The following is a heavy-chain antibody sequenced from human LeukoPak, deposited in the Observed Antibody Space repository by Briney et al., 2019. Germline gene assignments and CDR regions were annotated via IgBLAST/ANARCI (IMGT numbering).Heavy chain of an antibody. V-gene: IGHV3-11*01. CDR3: ARDLYDSSGYYSGYYYYYGMDV. J-gene: IGHJ6*02. D-gene: IGHD3-22*01. CDR2: ISSSGSTI. Sequence: GGSLRLSCAASGFTVSSNYMSWVRQAPGKGLEWVSYISSSGSTIYYADSVKGRFTISRDNAKNSLYLQMNSLRAEDTAVYYCARDLYDSSGYYSGYYYYYGMDVWGQGTTVTVSS. CDR1: GFTVSSNY.